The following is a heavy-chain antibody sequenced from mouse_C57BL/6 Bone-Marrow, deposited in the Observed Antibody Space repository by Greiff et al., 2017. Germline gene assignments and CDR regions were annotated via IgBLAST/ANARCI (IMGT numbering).Heavy chain of an antibody. CDR2: FHPYNDDT. CDR1: GYTFTTYP. D-gene: IGHD5-1*01. Sequence: QVQLQQSGAELVKPGASVKMSCKASGYTFTTYPIEWMKQNHGKSLEWIGNFHPYNDDTKYNEKFKGKATLTVEKSSNTVYLDLRRLTSDDAAVXYSARSSTFFYYFDNWGQGTMLTVS. V-gene: IGHV1-47*01. J-gene: IGHJ2*01. CDR3: ARSSTFFYYFDN.